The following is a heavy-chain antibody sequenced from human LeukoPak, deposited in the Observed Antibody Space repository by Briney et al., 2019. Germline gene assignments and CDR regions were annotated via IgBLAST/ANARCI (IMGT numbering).Heavy chain of an antibody. Sequence: SETLSLTCAVYGGSFSGYYWSWIRQPPGKGLEWIGEINHSGSTNYNPSLKRRVTISVDTSKNQFSLKLSSVTAADTAVYYCARGGILLWFGELLSRYNWFDPWGQGTLVTVSS. V-gene: IGHV4-34*01. CDR1: GGSFSGYY. CDR3: ARGGILLWFGELLSRYNWFDP. J-gene: IGHJ5*02. CDR2: INHSGST. D-gene: IGHD3-10*01.